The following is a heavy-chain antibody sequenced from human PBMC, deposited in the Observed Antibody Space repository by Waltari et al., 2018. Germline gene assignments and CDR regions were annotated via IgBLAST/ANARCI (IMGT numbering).Heavy chain of an antibody. Sequence: QVQLVQSGAEVKKPGSSVKVSCKASAGTFSSYAISWVRQAPGQGLEWMGRNIPIFGTANYAQKFQGRVTITADKSTSTAYMELSSLRSEDTAVYYCAREGCSSTSCYINWFDPWGQGTLVTVSS. J-gene: IGHJ5*02. V-gene: IGHV1-69*13. CDR2: NIPIFGTA. D-gene: IGHD2-2*02. CDR3: AREGCSSTSCYINWFDP. CDR1: AGTFSSYA.